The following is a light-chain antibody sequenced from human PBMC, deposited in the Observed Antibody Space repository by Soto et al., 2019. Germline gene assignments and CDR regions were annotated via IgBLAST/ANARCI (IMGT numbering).Light chain of an antibody. CDR3: SLYTSENTYV. CDR1: STDFVSYNR. Sequence: QTLLTEPPSLSGSPGQSVTISCTGTSTDFVSYNRVSWYQQPPGTAPKPIIYEASNRPSGVPDRFSGSKSGNTASLTISGLQAADEADYYCSLYTSENTYVFGTGTKVTVL. J-gene: IGLJ1*01. V-gene: IGLV2-18*01. CDR2: EAS.